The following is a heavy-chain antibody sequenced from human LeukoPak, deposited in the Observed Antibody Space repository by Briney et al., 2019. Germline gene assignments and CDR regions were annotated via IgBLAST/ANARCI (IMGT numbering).Heavy chain of an antibody. CDR2: ISGSGGST. CDR1: GFTFSSYA. D-gene: IGHD3-10*01. J-gene: IGHJ4*02. Sequence: PGGSLRLSCAASGFTFSSYAISWVRQAPGKGLEWVSAISGSGGSTYYADSVKGRFTISRDNSKNTLYLQMNSLRAEDTAVYYCAKHRTYYYGSGSYLYFDYWGQGTLVTVSS. V-gene: IGHV3-23*01. CDR3: AKHRTYYYGSGSYLYFDY.